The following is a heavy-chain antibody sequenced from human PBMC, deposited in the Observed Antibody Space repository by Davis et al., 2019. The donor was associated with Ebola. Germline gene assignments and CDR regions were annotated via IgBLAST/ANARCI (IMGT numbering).Heavy chain of an antibody. J-gene: IGHJ4*02. D-gene: IGHD3-22*01. CDR1: GGTFSSYA. CDR2: IISIFGTA. Sequence: SVKVSCKASGGTFSSYAISWVRQAPGQGLEWMGGIISIFGTANYAQKFQGRVTITADKSTSTAYMELSSLRSEDTAVYYCAREDYYDSSGYYIGGGFDYWGQGTLVTVSS. V-gene: IGHV1-69*06. CDR3: AREDYYDSSGYYIGGGFDY.